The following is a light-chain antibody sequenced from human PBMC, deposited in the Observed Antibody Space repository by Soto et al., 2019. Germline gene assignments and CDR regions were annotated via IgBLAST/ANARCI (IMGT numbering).Light chain of an antibody. CDR3: LQDDSYPLT. J-gene: IGKJ4*01. Sequence: AIQMTQSPSSLYASVGDRVTITCRPSQGIRNDLGWYQQKPWKAPKLLISAASTLQSGVPSRLSGSGSDTDFTLTISSLQTEDVAAYYCLQDDSYPLTFGGGTKVEI. CDR2: AAS. CDR1: QGIRND. V-gene: IGKV1-6*01.